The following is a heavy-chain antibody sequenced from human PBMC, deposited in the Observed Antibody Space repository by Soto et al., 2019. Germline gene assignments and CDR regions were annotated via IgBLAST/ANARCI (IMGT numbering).Heavy chain of an antibody. CDR3: ARGIAAAGTMEYYFDY. D-gene: IGHD6-13*01. CDR2: INHSGST. Sequence: SETLSLTCAVYGGSFSGYYWSWIRQPPGKGLEWIGEINHSGSTNYNPSLKSRVTISVDTSKNQFSLKLSFVTAADTAVYYCARGIAAAGTMEYYFDYWGQGTLVTVSS. J-gene: IGHJ4*02. CDR1: GGSFSGYY. V-gene: IGHV4-34*01.